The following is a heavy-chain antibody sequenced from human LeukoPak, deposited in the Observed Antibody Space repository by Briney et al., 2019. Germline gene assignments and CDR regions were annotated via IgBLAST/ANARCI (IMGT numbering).Heavy chain of an antibody. V-gene: IGHV4-61*08. Sequence: SRTLSLTCTVSGGSISSGGYYWSWIRQPPGKGLEWIGYIYYSGSTNYNPSLKSRVTISVDTSKNQFSLKLSSVTAADTAVYYCATYSSGSRWFDPWGQGTLVTVSS. J-gene: IGHJ5*02. D-gene: IGHD6-19*01. CDR3: ATYSSGSRWFDP. CDR1: GGSISSGGYY. CDR2: IYYSGST.